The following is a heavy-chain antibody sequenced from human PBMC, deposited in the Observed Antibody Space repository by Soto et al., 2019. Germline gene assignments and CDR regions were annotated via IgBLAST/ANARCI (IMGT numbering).Heavy chain of an antibody. J-gene: IGHJ5*02. D-gene: IGHD2-2*01. CDR2: INHSGST. CDR3: ARGLGEIVVVPAATNWFDP. CDR1: GGSFSGYY. V-gene: IGHV4-34*01. Sequence: PSETLSLTCAVYGGSFSGYYWSWIRQPPGKGLEWIGEINHSGSTNYNPSLKSRVTISVDTSKNQFSLKLSSVTAADTAVYYCARGLGEIVVVPAATNWFDPWGQGTLVTVSS.